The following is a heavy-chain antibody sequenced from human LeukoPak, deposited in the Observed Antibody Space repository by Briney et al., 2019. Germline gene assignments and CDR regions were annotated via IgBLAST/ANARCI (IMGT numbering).Heavy chain of an antibody. CDR1: GYTFTSYY. V-gene: IGHV1-46*01. J-gene: IGHJ5*02. CDR3: ARENSVEDTAWWFDP. D-gene: IGHD4-23*01. Sequence: ASVKVSCKASGYTFTSYYMHWVRQAPGPGLEWMGIINPSGGSTSYAQKFQGRVTMTRDMSTSTYYMELSRLRAEDTAFYYGARENSVEDTAWWFDPWGQGTLVTVSS. CDR2: INPSGGST.